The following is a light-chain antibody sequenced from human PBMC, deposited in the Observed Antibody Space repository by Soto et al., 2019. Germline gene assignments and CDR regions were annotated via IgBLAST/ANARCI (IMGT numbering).Light chain of an antibody. CDR3: TAWDDTLNGPV. CDR1: SSNIGSNS. J-gene: IGLJ2*01. V-gene: IGLV1-44*01. Sequence: QSVLPQPPSASGTPGQRVSISCSGSSSNIGSNSVTWYQPFLGKAPKLLIYGSNQRPSGVPDRFSGSKSGTSASLAISGLQSEDESDYYCTAWDDTLNGPVFGGGTKLTVL. CDR2: GSN.